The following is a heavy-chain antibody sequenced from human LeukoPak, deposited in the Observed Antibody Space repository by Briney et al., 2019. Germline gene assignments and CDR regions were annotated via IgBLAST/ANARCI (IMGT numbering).Heavy chain of an antibody. CDR2: ISAYNGNT. Sequence: ASVKVSCKASGGTFSSYAISWVRQAPGQGLEWMGWISAYNGNTNYAQKLQGRVTMTTDTSTSTAYMELRSLRSDDTAVYYCARVRAHRGYFDYWGQGTLVTVSS. V-gene: IGHV1-18*01. J-gene: IGHJ4*02. CDR3: ARVRAHRGYFDY. CDR1: GGTFSSYA. D-gene: IGHD1-26*01.